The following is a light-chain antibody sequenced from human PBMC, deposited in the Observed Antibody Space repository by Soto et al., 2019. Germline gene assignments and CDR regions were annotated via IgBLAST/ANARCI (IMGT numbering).Light chain of an antibody. V-gene: IGLV7-46*01. Sequence: QAVVTQEPSLTVSPGGTVTLTCASSTGTVTSGHFPYWFQQKPGQAPRTLISDISKRLSGTXARXSGXLLGDKAAXTLSGAQPEDEADYYCLLFYGGSSVFGPGTKLTVL. CDR2: DIS. J-gene: IGLJ1*01. CDR1: TGTVTSGHF. CDR3: LLFYGGSSV.